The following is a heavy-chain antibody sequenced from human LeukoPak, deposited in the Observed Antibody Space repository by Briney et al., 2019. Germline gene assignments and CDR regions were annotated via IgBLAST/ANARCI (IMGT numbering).Heavy chain of an antibody. J-gene: IGHJ4*02. CDR3: AKDRSTTWSFDY. D-gene: IGHD6-13*01. V-gene: IGHV3-30*18. CDR2: ISDDGSRK. CDR1: GFTFSFSG. Sequence: GGYLRLSCAASGFTFSFSGMYWVRQAPGKGLEWVAFISDDGSRKYYADSVKVRFTISRDNSKNTLFLQMNSLRTEDTAVYYCAKDRSTTWSFDYWGQGTLVTVSS.